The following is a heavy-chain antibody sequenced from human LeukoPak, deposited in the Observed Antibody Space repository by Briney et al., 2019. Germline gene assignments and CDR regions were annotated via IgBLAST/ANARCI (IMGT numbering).Heavy chain of an antibody. D-gene: IGHD6-13*01. V-gene: IGHV3-23*01. CDR2: ISGSGTNT. CDR1: GFTFSSYA. CDR3: AKEVAAVGSIY. J-gene: IGHJ4*02. Sequence: GGSLRLSCAASGFTFSSYAMSWVRQAPGKGLEWVSAISGSGTNTYYADSVKGRSTISRDNSKNTLYLQMNSLRAEDTAVYYCAKEVAAVGSIYWGQGTLVTVSS.